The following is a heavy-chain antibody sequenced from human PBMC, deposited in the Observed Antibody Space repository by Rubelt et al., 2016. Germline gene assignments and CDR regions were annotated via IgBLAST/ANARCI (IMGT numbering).Heavy chain of an antibody. CDR1: GGSISSGGYY. CDR2: IYYSGST. CDR3: AREVITFGGVIVLNYFDY. J-gene: IGHJ4*02. Sequence: QVQLQESGPGLVKPSQTLSLTCTVSGGSISSGGYYWSWIRQHPGKGLEWIGYIYYSGSTYYNPSLKSRVTKSVDTSKNQFSLKLSSVTAADTAVYYCAREVITFGGVIVLNYFDYWGQGTLVTVSS. V-gene: IGHV4-31*03. D-gene: IGHD3-16*02.